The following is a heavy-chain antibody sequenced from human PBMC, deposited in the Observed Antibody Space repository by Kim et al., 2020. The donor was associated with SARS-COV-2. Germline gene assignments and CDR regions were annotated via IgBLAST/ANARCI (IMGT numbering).Heavy chain of an antibody. J-gene: IGHJ4*02. CDR3: TTDPRVGYYFDY. CDR1: GFTFSIAW. V-gene: IGHV3-15*01. Sequence: GGSLRLSCAASGFTFSIAWMSWVRQAPGKGLEWVGRIKSITDGGTADYAAPVKGRFTISRDDSKSTLYLQMNSLKSEDTAVYYCTTDPRVGYYFDYWGQGTLVTVSS. CDR2: IKSITDGGTA. D-gene: IGHD1-26*01.